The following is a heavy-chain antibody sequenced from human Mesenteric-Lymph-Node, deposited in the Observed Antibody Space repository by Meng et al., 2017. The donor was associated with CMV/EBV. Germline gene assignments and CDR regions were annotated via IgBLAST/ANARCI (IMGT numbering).Heavy chain of an antibody. J-gene: IGHJ3*02. D-gene: IGHD3-16*02. Sequence: GCVRQAPWNWLGWLGRIKSKTVGGTTDYAAPVKGRFPISRDDSKITLYLQMNSLKTEDTAVYYCTTDRYYDYVWGSYRSFSDAFDIWGQGTMVTVSS. CDR3: TTDRYYDYVWGSYRSFSDAFDI. V-gene: IGHV3-15*01. CDR2: IKSKTVGGTT.